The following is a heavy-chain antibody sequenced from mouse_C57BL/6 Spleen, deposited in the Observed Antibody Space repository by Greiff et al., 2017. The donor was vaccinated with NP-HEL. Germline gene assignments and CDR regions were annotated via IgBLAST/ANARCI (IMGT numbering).Heavy chain of an antibody. CDR2: IYPGDGDT. V-gene: IGHV1-82*01. J-gene: IGHJ3*01. D-gene: IGHD1-1*01. CDR3: ARPHGSSYAWFAY. CDR1: GYAFSSSW. Sequence: QVQLQQSGPELVKPGASVKISCKASGYAFSSSWMNWVKQRPGKGLEWIGRIYPGDGDTNYNGKFKGKATLTADKSSSTAYMQLSSLTSEDSAVYFCARPHGSSYAWFAYWGQGTLVTVSA.